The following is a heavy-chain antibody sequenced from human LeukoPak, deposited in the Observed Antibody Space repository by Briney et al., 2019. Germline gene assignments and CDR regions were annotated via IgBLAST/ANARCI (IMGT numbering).Heavy chain of an antibody. D-gene: IGHD2-2*01. J-gene: IGHJ4*02. CDR2: IKVDGSDK. CDR1: GFTFGNYW. CDR3: ARDSWRVLDY. Sequence: GGSLTLSCAASGFTFGNYWMSWVRQAPGKGLEWVANIKVDGSDKNYVDPVKGRFTISRDNAKNSLYLQMNSLRAEDTAVYYCARDSWRVLDYWGQGTLVTVSS. V-gene: IGHV3-7*01.